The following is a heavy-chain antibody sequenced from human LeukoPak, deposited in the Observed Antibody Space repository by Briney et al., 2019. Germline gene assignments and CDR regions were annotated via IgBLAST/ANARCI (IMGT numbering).Heavy chain of an antibody. J-gene: IGHJ6*02. V-gene: IGHV4-61*02. CDR2: IYTSGST. Sequence: SQTLSLTCTVSGGSISSGSYYWSWIRQPAGKGLEWIGRIYTSGSTNYNPSLKSRVTISEDTSKNQFSLKLSSVTAADTAVYYCARGRMAMGGMDVWGQGTTVTVSS. D-gene: IGHD5-24*01. CDR3: ARGRMAMGGMDV. CDR1: GGSISSGSYY.